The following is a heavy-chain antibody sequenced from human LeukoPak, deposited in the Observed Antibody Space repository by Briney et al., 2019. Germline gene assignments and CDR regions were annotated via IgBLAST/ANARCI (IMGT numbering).Heavy chain of an antibody. CDR2: VYYGRTT. Sequence: SETLSLTCTVSAASFISSSHHWGWIRQSPGKGLEWIGTVYYGRTTYYNPSLDGRVTISLDTSANHFSLQLSSVTAADTAVYYCARGQDIVVVPANSNWFDPWGQGTLVTVSS. CDR1: AASFISSSHH. V-gene: IGHV4-39*02. CDR3: ARGQDIVVVPANSNWFDP. J-gene: IGHJ5*02. D-gene: IGHD2-2*01.